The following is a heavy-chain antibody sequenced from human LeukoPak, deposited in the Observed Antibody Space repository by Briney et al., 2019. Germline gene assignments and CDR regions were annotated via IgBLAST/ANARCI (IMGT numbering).Heavy chain of an antibody. J-gene: IGHJ3*02. V-gene: IGHV1-18*01. CDR3: ARAGGWAREDYKADAFDI. CDR2: ISTYNGNT. CDR1: GYTFTNFG. D-gene: IGHD6-19*01. Sequence: GASVKVSCKASGYTFTNFGISGVRQAPGQGPEWMGWISTYNGNTNYAQKVQGRVTMTTDTSTSTAYMELRSLRSDDTAVYYCARAGGWAREDYKADAFDIWGQGTMVTVSS.